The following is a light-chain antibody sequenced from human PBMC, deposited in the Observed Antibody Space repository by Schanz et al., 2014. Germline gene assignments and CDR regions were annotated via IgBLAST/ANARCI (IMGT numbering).Light chain of an antibody. CDR3: QQRTSWPLT. V-gene: IGKV3D-20*02. CDR1: QSVSSNY. CDR2: DAS. Sequence: EIVMTQSPATLSVSPGERATLSCRASQSVSSNYLAWYQQKPGQAPRLLIYDASTRATGIPDRFSGSGSGTDFTLTISRLEPEDFAVYYCQQRTSWPLTFGGGTKVEIK. J-gene: IGKJ4*01.